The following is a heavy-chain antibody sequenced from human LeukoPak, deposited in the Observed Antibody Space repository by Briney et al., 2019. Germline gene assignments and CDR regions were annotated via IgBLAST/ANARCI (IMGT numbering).Heavy chain of an antibody. CDR2: VYNSGST. CDR3: ARDYGDYQFDY. V-gene: IGHV4-4*08. Sequence: SETLSLTCTVSGGSVSSYYWSWVRQPPGEGLEWIAYVYNSGSTNYNPSLKSRVTISADTSKNHLSLNLKSVTAADTAVYYCARDYGDYQFDYWGQGILVTVSS. CDR1: GGSVSSYY. D-gene: IGHD4-17*01. J-gene: IGHJ4*02.